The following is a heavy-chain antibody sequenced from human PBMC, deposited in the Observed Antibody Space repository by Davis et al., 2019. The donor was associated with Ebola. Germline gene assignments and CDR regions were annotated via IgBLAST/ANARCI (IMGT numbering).Heavy chain of an antibody. CDR2: INHSGST. D-gene: IGHD3-22*01. V-gene: IGHV4-34*01. J-gene: IGHJ5*02. Sequence: SQTLSLTCAVYGGSFSGYYWSWIRQPPGKGLEWIGEINHSGSTNYNPSLKSRVTISVDTSKNQFSLKLSSVTAADTAVYYCARGMNDSSGLLENWFDPWGQGTLVTVSS. CDR3: ARGMNDSSGLLENWFDP. CDR1: GGSFSGYY.